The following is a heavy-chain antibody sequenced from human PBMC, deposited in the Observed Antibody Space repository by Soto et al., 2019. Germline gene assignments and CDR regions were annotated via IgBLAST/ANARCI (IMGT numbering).Heavy chain of an antibody. CDR1: GGSISSGGYY. CDR3: ARDSSGYYHFDS. V-gene: IGHV4-31*03. CDR2: IYYSGST. J-gene: IGHJ4*02. D-gene: IGHD3-22*01. Sequence: QVQLQESGPGLVKPSQTLSLTCTVSGGSISSGGYYCNWIRQHPGKGLEWIGYIYYSGSTYYNPSLTSRVTISVDTSKNQFSLKLTSVTAAYTAVYYCARDSSGYYHFDSWGQGTLVTVSS.